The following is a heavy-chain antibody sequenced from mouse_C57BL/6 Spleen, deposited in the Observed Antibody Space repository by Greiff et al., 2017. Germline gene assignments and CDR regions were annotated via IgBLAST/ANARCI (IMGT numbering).Heavy chain of an antibody. V-gene: IGHV1-26*01. CDR3: ARSYGSSPYWYFDV. CDR2: INPNNGGT. J-gene: IGHJ1*03. D-gene: IGHD1-1*01. Sequence: EVQLQQSGPELVKPGASVKISCKASGYTFTDYYMTWVRQSHGKSLEWIGDINPNNGGTSYNQKFKGKATLTVDKSSSTAYMELRSLTSEDSAVYYCARSYGSSPYWYFDVWGTGTTVTVSS. CDR1: GYTFTDYY.